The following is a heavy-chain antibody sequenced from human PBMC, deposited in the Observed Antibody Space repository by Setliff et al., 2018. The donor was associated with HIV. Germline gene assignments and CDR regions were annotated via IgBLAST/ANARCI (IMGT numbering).Heavy chain of an antibody. Sequence: PSEALSLTCTVSGGSISSGSYYWSWIRQPAGKGLEWIGRIYTSGSTNYNPSLKSRVTISVDTSKNQFSLKLSSVTAADTAVYYCARDDGGYNYAEAFDVWGQGTMVTVSS. CDR1: GGSISSGSYY. D-gene: IGHD3-16*01. CDR2: IYTSGST. J-gene: IGHJ3*01. V-gene: IGHV4-61*02. CDR3: ARDDGGYNYAEAFDV.